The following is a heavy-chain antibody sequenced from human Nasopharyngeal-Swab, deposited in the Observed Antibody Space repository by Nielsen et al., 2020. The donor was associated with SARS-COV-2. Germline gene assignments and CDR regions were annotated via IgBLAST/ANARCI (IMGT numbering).Heavy chain of an antibody. D-gene: IGHD2-15*01. J-gene: IGHJ3*02. CDR3: AGGGYCSGGSCYSFDAFDI. Sequence: ASVKVSCKASGYTFTGYYMHWVRQAPGQGLEWMGQINPNSGGTNYAQKFQGRVTMTRDTSISTAYMELSRLRSDDTAVYYCAGGGYCSGGSCYSFDAFDIWGQGTMVTVSS. CDR2: INPNSGGT. V-gene: IGHV1-2*06. CDR1: GYTFTGYY.